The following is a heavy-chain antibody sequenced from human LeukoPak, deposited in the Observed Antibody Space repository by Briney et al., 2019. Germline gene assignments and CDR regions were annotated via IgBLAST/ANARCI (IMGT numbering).Heavy chain of an antibody. J-gene: IGHJ4*02. V-gene: IGHV3-30*02. D-gene: IGHD6-13*01. CDR1: GFTFSTYG. CDR3: AKDGAGYSSSWPFEY. Sequence: GGSLRLSCAASGFTFSTYGMHWVRQAPGKGLEWVAFIRYDESNQYYADSVKGRFTIYRDNSKNTLYLQMNSLRAEDTAVYYCAKDGAGYSSSWPFEYWGQGNLVTVSS. CDR2: IRYDESNQ.